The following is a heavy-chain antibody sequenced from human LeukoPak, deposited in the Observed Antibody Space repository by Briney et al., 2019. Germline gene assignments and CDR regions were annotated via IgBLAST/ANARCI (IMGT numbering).Heavy chain of an antibody. V-gene: IGHV1-2*02. CDR1: GYTFTGYY. CDR2: INPNSGGT. Sequence: ASVKVSCKASGYTFTGYYMHWVRQAPGQGLEWMGWINPNSGGTNYAQKFQCRVTMTRHTSISTAYMELSRLRSDDTAVYSCARDGDLLPIPDYWGQGTLVTVSS. CDR3: ARDGDLLPIPDY. J-gene: IGHJ4*02.